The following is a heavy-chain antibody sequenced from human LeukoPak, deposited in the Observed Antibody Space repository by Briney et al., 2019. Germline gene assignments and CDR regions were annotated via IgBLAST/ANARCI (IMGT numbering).Heavy chain of an antibody. Sequence: ASVKVSRKASGYTFTSYGISWVRQAPGQGLEWMGWISAYNGNTNYAQKLQGRVTMTTDTSTSTAYMELRSLRSDDTAVYYCARGSYRFGAVADQDYWGQGTLVTVSS. D-gene: IGHD6-19*01. CDR2: ISAYNGNT. V-gene: IGHV1-18*01. CDR1: GYTFTSYG. CDR3: ARGSYRFGAVADQDY. J-gene: IGHJ4*02.